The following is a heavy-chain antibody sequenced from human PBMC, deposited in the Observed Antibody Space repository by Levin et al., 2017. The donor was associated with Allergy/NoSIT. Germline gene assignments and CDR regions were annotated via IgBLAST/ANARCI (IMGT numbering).Heavy chain of an antibody. Sequence: ASVKVSCKASGYTFTSYDINWVRQATGQGLEWMGWMNPNSGNTGYAQKFQGRVTMTRNTSISTAYMELSSLRSEDTAVYYCASAPEGEPFSFDYWGQGTLVTVSS. D-gene: IGHD3-16*01. V-gene: IGHV1-8*01. CDR1: GYTFTSYD. CDR3: ASAPEGEPFSFDY. J-gene: IGHJ4*02. CDR2: MNPNSGNT.